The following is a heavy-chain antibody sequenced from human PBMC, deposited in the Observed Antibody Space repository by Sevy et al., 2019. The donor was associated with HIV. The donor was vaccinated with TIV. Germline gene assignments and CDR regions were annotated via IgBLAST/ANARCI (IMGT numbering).Heavy chain of an antibody. J-gene: IGHJ6*02. CDR1: GFTVSSNY. V-gene: IGHV3-53*01. Sequence: GGSLRLSCAASGFTVSSNYMSWVRQAPGKGLEWVSVIYSGGSTYYADSVKGRFTISRDNSKNTLYLQMNSLRAEDTAMYYCARVSAGYGSGLNYYYGMDVWGQGTTVTVSS. CDR2: IYSGGST. D-gene: IGHD3-10*01. CDR3: ARVSAGYGSGLNYYYGMDV.